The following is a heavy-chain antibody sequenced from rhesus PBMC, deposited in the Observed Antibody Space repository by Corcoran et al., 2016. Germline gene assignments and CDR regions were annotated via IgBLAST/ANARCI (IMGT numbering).Heavy chain of an antibody. CDR3: AREGYYSFDY. V-gene: IGHV4S7*01. CDR1: GGSFSGYY. J-gene: IGHJ4*01. CDR2: IYGSSGGT. Sequence: QVQLQESGPGLVKPSETLSLTCAVSGGSFSGYYWGWIRQPPGKGLEWIGYIYGSSGGTNYYPSLKTRVTISKDASKNQFSLKLSSVTAADTAVYYCAREGYYSFDYWGQGVLVTVSS. D-gene: IGHD3-16*01.